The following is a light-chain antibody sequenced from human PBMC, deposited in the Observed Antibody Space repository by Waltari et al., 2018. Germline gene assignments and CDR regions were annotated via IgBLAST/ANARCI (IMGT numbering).Light chain of an antibody. CDR2: ATA. Sequence: DIQMTQSPSSLSASIGDRVTISCRASQFVSSYLNWFQQKPGKAPKLLIYATASLQSGVPSRFSGAGAGTDFTLTISSLQPDDFATYYCQQSYSIPYTFGQGTKLEIK. V-gene: IGKV1-39*01. CDR1: QFVSSY. CDR3: QQSYSIPYT. J-gene: IGKJ2*01.